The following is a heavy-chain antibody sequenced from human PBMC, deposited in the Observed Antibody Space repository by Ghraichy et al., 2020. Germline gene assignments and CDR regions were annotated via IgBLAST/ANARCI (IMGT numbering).Heavy chain of an antibody. J-gene: IGHJ5*02. CDR1: GFTFSGYW. CDR3: ARDLLYCSGSTCYSDSWRWFDP. Sequence: GESLNISCAASGFTFSGYWMHWVRQAPGKGLMWVSRINSDGSSATYADSVTGRFTVSRDNAKNTLDLQMNSLRAEDTAVYYCARDLLYCSGSTCYSDSWRWFDPWGQGTLVTVSS. CDR2: INSDGSSA. D-gene: IGHD2-15*01. V-gene: IGHV3-74*01.